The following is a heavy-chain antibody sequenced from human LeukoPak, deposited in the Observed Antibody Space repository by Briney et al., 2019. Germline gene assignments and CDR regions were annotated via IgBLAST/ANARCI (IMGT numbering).Heavy chain of an antibody. CDR3: ARGVVPAAIRFDY. D-gene: IGHD2-2*02. CDR2: IIPILGIA. V-gene: IGHV1-69*04. J-gene: IGHJ4*02. Sequence: GSSVKVSCKASGGTFSSYAISWVRQAPGQGLEWMGRIIPILGIANYAQKFQGRVTITADKSTSTAYMELSSLRSEDTAVYYCARGVVPAAIRFDYWGQGTLVTVSS. CDR1: GGTFSSYA.